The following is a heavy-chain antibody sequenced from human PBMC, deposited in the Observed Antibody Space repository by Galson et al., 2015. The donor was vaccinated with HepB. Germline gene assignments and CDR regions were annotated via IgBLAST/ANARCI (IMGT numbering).Heavy chain of an antibody. CDR2: IWYDGSNK. Sequence: SLRLSCAASGFTFSSYGMHWVRQAPGKGLEWVAVIWYDGSNKHYADSVKGRFTISRDNSKNTLYLQMNSLRAEDTAVYYCARGRELYDPLVAFDYWGQGTLVTVSS. J-gene: IGHJ4*02. D-gene: IGHD2-8*01. CDR3: ARGRELYDPLVAFDY. CDR1: GFTFSSYG. V-gene: IGHV3-33*01.